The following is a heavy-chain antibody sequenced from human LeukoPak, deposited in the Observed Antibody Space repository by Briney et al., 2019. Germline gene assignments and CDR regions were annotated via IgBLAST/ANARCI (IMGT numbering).Heavy chain of an antibody. CDR2: IYYSGST. D-gene: IGHD3-10*01. CDR3: ARDQGSGMRWFDP. V-gene: IGHV4-59*12. J-gene: IGHJ5*02. CDR1: GGSLSSYY. Sequence: SETLSLTCTVSGGSLSSYYWSWIRQPPGKGLEWIGYIYYSGSTYYNPSLKSQVTISVDTSKNQFSLKLSSVTAADTAVYYCARDQGSGMRWFDPWGQGTLVTVSS.